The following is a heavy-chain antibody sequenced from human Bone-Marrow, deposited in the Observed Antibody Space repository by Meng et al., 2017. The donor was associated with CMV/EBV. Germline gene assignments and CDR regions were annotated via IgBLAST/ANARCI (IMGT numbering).Heavy chain of an antibody. Sequence: SETLSLTCAVYGGSFSGYYWSWIRQPPGKGLEWIGEINHSGSTNYNPSLKSRVTISVDTSKNQFSLKLSSVTAADTAVYYCARDTARRYYYYGMDVWGQGPTVTGSS. D-gene: IGHD6-6*01. CDR3: ARDTARRYYYYGMDV. J-gene: IGHJ6*01. V-gene: IGHV4-34*01. CDR2: INHSGST. CDR1: GGSFSGYY.